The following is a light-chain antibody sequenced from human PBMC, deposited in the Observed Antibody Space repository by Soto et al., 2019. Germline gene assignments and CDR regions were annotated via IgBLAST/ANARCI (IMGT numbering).Light chain of an antibody. Sequence: AIRMTQSPSSLSASTIDIVTITFLASQGISSYLAWYQQKPGKAPKLLIYAASTLQSGVPSRFSGSGSGTDFTLTISCLQSEDFATYYCQQYYSYPPTFGQGTKVDIK. J-gene: IGKJ1*01. CDR2: AAS. V-gene: IGKV1-8*01. CDR3: QQYYSYPPT. CDR1: QGISSY.